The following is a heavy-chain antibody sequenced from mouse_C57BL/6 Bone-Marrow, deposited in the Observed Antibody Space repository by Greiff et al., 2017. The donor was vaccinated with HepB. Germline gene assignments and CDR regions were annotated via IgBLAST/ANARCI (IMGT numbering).Heavy chain of an antibody. V-gene: IGHV1-78*01. J-gene: IGHJ3*01. D-gene: IGHD2-3*01. CDR3: ARCWDGYWFAD. Sequence: VKLQESDAELVKPGASVKISCKVSGYTFTDHTIHWMKQRPEQGLEWIGYIYPRDGSTKYNEKFKGKATLTADKSSSTAYMRLNSLTSEAAAVYFCARCWDGYWFADWGQGTLVTVSA. CDR2: IYPRDGST. CDR1: GYTFTDHT.